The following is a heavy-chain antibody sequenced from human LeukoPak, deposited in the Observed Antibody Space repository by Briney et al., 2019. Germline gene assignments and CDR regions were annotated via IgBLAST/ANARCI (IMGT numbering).Heavy chain of an antibody. CDR2: IYTSGST. Sequence: SETLSLTCTVSGGSISSGSYYWSWIRQPAGKGLEWIGRIYTSGSTNYNPSLKSRVTISVDTSKNQFSLKLTSVTAADTAVYYCARGPYKYDGSGAFDIWGQGTMVTVSS. D-gene: IGHD3-22*01. V-gene: IGHV4-61*02. J-gene: IGHJ3*02. CDR3: ARGPYKYDGSGAFDI. CDR1: GGSISSGSYY.